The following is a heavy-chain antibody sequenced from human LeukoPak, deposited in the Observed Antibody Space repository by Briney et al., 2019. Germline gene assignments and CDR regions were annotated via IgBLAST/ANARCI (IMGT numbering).Heavy chain of an antibody. CDR2: ISYDGSNK. CDR3: ARDKLLEYGNWFDP. CDR1: GFTFRSYA. V-gene: IGHV3-30-3*01. J-gene: IGHJ5*02. Sequence: GGSLRLSCEASGFTFRSYAVHWVRQAPGKGLEWVAVISYDGSNKYYKDAVKGRFTISRDNSKNTLYLQMNSLRAEDTAVYYCARDKLLEYGNWFDPWGQGTLVSVSS. D-gene: IGHD4/OR15-4a*01.